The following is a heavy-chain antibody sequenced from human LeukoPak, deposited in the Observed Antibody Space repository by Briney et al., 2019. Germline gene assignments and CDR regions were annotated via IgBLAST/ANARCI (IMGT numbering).Heavy chain of an antibody. CDR1: GFTFSSYS. D-gene: IGHD6-13*01. CDR2: ISSSSSYI. V-gene: IGHV3-21*01. J-gene: IGHJ3*02. Sequence: GGSLRLSCAASGFTFSSYSMYWVRQAPGKGLEWVSSISSSSSYIYYADSVKGRFTISRDNAKNSLYLQMNSLRAEDTAVYYCASSKGLFIAAAVGAFDIWGQGTMVTVSS. CDR3: ASSKGLFIAAAVGAFDI.